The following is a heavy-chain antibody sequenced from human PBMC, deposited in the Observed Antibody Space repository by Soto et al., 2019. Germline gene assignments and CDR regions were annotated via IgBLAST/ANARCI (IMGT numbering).Heavy chain of an antibody. V-gene: IGHV1-18*01. D-gene: IGHD2-21*01. CDR3: ARGAYCGGDCYRGNWFDP. J-gene: IGHJ5*02. CDR2: ISAYNGNT. CDR1: GYTFTSYG. Sequence: ASVKVSCTASGYTFTSYGISWVRQAPGQGLEWMGWISAYNGNTNYAQKLQGRVTMTTDTSTSTAYMELRSLRSDDTAVYYCARGAYCGGDCYRGNWFDPWGQGTLVTVSS.